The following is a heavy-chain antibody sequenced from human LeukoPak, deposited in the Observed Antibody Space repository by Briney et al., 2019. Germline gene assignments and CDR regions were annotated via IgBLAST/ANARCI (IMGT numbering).Heavy chain of an antibody. CDR1: GYTLTELS. D-gene: IGHD6-19*01. CDR3: ARGSAVAGTFVY. Sequence: ASVKVSCKVAGYTLTELSMHWVRQAPGKGLEWMGGFDPEDGETIYAQKFQGRVTITRNTSISTAYMELSSLRSEDTAVYYCARGSAVAGTFVYWGQGTLVTVSS. J-gene: IGHJ4*02. CDR2: FDPEDGET. V-gene: IGHV1-24*01.